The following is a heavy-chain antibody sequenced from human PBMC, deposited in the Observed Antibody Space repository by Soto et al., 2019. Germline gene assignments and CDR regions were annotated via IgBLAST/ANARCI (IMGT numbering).Heavy chain of an antibody. CDR3: AHPRGYGVFDAYDI. Sequence: GGSLRLSCAASGFTFSTYAMSWVRQAPGKGLEWVSALTPSGGETYYADSVKGRFTISRDNSMNALYLQMTCLRIEDTAVYYCAHPRGYGVFDAYDIWGQGTMVTVS. CDR2: LTPSGGET. V-gene: IGHV3-23*01. CDR1: GFTFSTYA. J-gene: IGHJ3*02. D-gene: IGHD4-17*01.